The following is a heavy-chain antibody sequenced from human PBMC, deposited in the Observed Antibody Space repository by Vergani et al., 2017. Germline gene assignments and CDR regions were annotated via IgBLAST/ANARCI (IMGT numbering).Heavy chain of an antibody. V-gene: IGHV4-30-2*01. CDR1: GDSITNGGFS. CDR2: IFPSGNS. CDR3: ARASLRALVGYYYYMDV. Sequence: QLQLQESGSGLVKPSQTLSLTCAVSGDSITNGGFSWNWIRQPPGKGPEWIGYIFPSGNSDYNPSLKNRVAISLDKSKNQFYLWVNSVTAADTAVYFCARASLRALVGYYYYMDVWGKGKTVVVS. D-gene: IGHD3-16*02. J-gene: IGHJ6*03.